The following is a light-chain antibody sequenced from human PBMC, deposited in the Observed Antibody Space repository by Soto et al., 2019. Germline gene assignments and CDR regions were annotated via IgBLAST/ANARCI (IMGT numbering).Light chain of an antibody. J-gene: IGKJ3*01. CDR1: QSISSW. CDR2: KAS. V-gene: IGKV1-5*03. Sequence: DIQMTQSPSTLSASGGDRVTITCRASQSISSWLAWYQQKPRKAPKLLIYKASTLESGVPSRFSGSGSATASTLPTSSLQPDDFATYYCQQSFTFGPGTKVDIK. CDR3: QQSFT.